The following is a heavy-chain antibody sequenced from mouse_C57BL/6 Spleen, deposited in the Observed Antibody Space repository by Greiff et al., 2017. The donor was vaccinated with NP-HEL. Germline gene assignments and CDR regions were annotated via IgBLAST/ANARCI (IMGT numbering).Heavy chain of an antibody. CDR1: GYTFSSYW. J-gene: IGHJ4*01. CDR3: AASYYYGSRYRTADY. V-gene: IGHV1-74*01. CDR2: IHPSDSDT. Sequence: QVQLKQPGAELVKPGASVKVSCKASGYTFSSYWMHWVKQRPGQGLEWIGRIHPSDSDTNYNQKFKGKATLTVDKSSSTAYIQLSSLTSEDSAVYYCAASYYYGSRYRTADYWGQGTSVTVSS. D-gene: IGHD1-1*01.